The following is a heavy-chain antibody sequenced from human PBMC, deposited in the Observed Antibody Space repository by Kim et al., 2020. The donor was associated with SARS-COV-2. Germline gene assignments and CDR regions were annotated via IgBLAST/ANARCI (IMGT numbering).Heavy chain of an antibody. Sequence: GESLKISCQASGYNFAIHSINWVRQMPGKGLEWMGRVDPYDSHSNYDPSFQGHVTFSVDKSNSTAHLQWSSLKAADTAMYYCARQHGSSLEDWGQGTLVIVSS. J-gene: IGHJ4*02. V-gene: IGHV5-10-1*01. CDR3: ARQHGSSLED. CDR2: VDPYDSHS. CDR1: GYNFAIHS. D-gene: IGHD6-6*01.